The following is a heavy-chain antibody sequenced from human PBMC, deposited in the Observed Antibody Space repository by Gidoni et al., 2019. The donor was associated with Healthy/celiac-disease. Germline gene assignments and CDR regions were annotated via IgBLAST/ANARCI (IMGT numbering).Heavy chain of an antibody. CDR3: ARDYYGSGNPLGIYYYYYGMDV. D-gene: IGHD3-10*01. Sequence: QVQLQESGPGLVKPSETLSLTCTVSGGSISRCYWSWIRQPAGKGLEWIGRIYTSGSTNYNPSLKSRVTMSVDTSKNQFSLKLSSVTAADTAVYYCARDYYGSGNPLGIYYYYYGMDVWGQGTTVTVSS. V-gene: IGHV4-4*07. CDR2: IYTSGST. J-gene: IGHJ6*02. CDR1: GGSISRCY.